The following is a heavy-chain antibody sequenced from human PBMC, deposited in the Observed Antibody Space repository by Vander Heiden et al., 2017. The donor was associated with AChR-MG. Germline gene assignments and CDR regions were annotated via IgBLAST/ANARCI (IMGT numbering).Heavy chain of an antibody. J-gene: IGHJ6*02. CDR2: INPINGDT. CDR3: ARGGRENALGYAMDV. V-gene: IGHV1-2*02. D-gene: IGHD1-1*01. Sequence: QVQLVQSGAEVKKPGASVRVSCKAFGYTFTGYYIPWVRQAPGQGLEWMGWINPINGDTNYAQSFQGRVTMTRDTSISKAYMELSRLRSDDTAVYSCARGGRENALGYAMDVWGQGTTVTVSS. CDR1: GYTFTGYY.